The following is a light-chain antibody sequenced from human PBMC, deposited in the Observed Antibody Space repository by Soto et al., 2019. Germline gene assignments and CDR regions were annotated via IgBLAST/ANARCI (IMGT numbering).Light chain of an antibody. Sequence: QSVLTQPPSVSGAPGQRVTISCTGSSSNIGAGYDVHWYQQLPGTAPKLLIYGNSNRPSGVPDRFSGSKSGTSASLAITGLQAEDGADYYCQSYDSSLSGSGGVFGGGTKLTVL. V-gene: IGLV1-40*01. J-gene: IGLJ2*01. CDR2: GNS. CDR1: SSNIGAGYD. CDR3: QSYDSSLSGSGGV.